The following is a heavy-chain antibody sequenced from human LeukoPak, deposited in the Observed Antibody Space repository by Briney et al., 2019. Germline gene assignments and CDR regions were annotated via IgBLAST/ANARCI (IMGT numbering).Heavy chain of an antibody. CDR1: GYSISSGYY. Sequence: SETLSLTCTVSGYSISSGYYWGWIRQPPGKGLEWIGSIYHSGSTYYNPSLKSRVTISVDTSKNQFSLKLSSVTTADTAVYYCARVWGLINWGQGTLVTVSS. CDR2: IYHSGST. CDR3: ARVWGLIN. J-gene: IGHJ4*02. V-gene: IGHV4-38-2*02. D-gene: IGHD2-21*01.